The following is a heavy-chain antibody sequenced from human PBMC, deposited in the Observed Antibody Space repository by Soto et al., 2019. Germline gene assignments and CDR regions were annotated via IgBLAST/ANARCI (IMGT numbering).Heavy chain of an antibody. J-gene: IGHJ4*02. CDR3: ARGPYDYVWGSDPPHFDY. D-gene: IGHD3-16*02. CDR1: GFTFSDYY. V-gene: IGHV3-11*01. CDR2: ISSSGSTI. Sequence: QVQLVESGGGLVKPGGSLRLSCAASGFTFSDYYMSWIRQAPGKGLEWVSYISSSGSTIYYADSVKGRFTISRDNAKKSLYLQMNSLRAEDTAVYYWARGPYDYVWGSDPPHFDYWGQGTLVTVSS.